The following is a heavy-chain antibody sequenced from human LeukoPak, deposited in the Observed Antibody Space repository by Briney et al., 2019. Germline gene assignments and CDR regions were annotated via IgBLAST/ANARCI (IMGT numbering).Heavy chain of an antibody. CDR1: GFAFSSFS. D-gene: IGHD1-26*01. V-gene: IGHV3-48*02. CDR2: ISGDSSTI. CDR3: ARDLHSGAYTFDY. Sequence: PGGSLRLSWAASGFAFSSFSMNWVRQAPGKGLEWVSYISGDSSTIYYADSVKGRITISRDSAKNSLYLQMSSLRDEDTAVYYCARDLHSGAYTFDYWGQGTLVTVSS. J-gene: IGHJ4*02.